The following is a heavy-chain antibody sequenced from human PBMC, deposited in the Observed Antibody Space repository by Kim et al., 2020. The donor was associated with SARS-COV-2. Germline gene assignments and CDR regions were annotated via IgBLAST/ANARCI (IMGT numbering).Heavy chain of an antibody. D-gene: IGHD6-13*01. V-gene: IGHV2-70*01. Sequence: YSTSLKTRLTISKDTSNNQVVLTMTNMDPVDTATYYCARSIAAAGLWIDYWGQGTLVTVSS. J-gene: IGHJ4*02. CDR3: ARSIAAAGLWIDY.